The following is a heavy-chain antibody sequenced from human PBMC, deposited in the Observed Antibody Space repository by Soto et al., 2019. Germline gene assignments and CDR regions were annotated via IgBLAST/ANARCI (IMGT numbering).Heavy chain of an antibody. Sequence: PSETLSLTCTVSGGSISSYYWSWIRQPPGKGLECIGYIYYSGSTNYNLSLKSRVTISVDTSKNQFSLKLSSVTAADTAVYYCARDNGREQYYDSSGYWYYFDYWGQGTLVTVSS. CDR1: GGSISSYY. CDR3: ARDNGREQYYDSSGYWYYFDY. J-gene: IGHJ4*02. D-gene: IGHD3-22*01. CDR2: IYYSGST. V-gene: IGHV4-59*01.